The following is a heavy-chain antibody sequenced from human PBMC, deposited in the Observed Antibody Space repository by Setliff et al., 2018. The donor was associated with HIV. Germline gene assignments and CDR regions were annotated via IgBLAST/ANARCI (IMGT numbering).Heavy chain of an antibody. CDR1: GGSISSGIYY. D-gene: IGHD3-22*01. CDR2: IYTSGRT. Sequence: TLSLTCTFPGGSISSGIYYWSWILQPAGKGLEWIGHIYTSGRTNYNPSLKSLVPLSVDTSKNQFSLKLSSVTAADTAVYYCVRGGTMTVVAYYKAYYAMDVWGQGTTVTVSS. V-gene: IGHV4-61*09. CDR3: VRGGTMTVVAYYKAYYAMDV. J-gene: IGHJ6*02.